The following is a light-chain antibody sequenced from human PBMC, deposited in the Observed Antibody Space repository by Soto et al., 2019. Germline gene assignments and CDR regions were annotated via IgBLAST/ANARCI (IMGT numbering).Light chain of an antibody. CDR1: QYINTR. Sequence: EIVLTQSPATLSSFTGDRVTLSCRASQYINTRLACYQHRPGQAPRLLIYQTSIRAAGIPARFSASGSGTDFTLTISDVQPEDFALYYCHQRQSWPRTFGQGTKVDIK. CDR2: QTS. J-gene: IGKJ1*01. CDR3: HQRQSWPRT. V-gene: IGKV3-11*01.